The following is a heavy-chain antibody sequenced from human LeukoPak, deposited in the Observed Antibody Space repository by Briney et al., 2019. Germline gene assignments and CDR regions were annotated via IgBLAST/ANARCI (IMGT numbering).Heavy chain of an antibody. CDR2: IYTSGST. D-gene: IGHD6-13*01. Sequence: SETLSLTCTVSAGSISSYYWSWIRQPPGKGLEWIGDIYTSGSTNYNPSLKSRVTISVDTSKTQFSLKLSSVTAADTAVYYCARQVAAAGTYYYYYYMDVWGKGTTVTVSS. V-gene: IGHV4-4*09. J-gene: IGHJ6*03. CDR1: AGSISSYY. CDR3: ARQVAAAGTYYYYYYMDV.